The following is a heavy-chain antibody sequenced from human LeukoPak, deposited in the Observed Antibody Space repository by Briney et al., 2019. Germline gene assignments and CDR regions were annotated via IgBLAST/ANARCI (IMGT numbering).Heavy chain of an antibody. CDR2: IYYSGRA. V-gene: IGHV4-39*01. J-gene: IGHJ1*01. CDR1: GGSISSTSYY. Sequence: SETLSLTCTVSGGSISSTSYYWGWIRQTPGKGLEWIGSIYYSGRAYYNPSLRNRATISVDTSKNQFSLKLYSVTAADTAVYYCSVRRYYFDNSGYYHAEYFQHWGQGTLVTVSS. CDR3: SVRRYYFDNSGYYHAEYFQH. D-gene: IGHD3-22*01.